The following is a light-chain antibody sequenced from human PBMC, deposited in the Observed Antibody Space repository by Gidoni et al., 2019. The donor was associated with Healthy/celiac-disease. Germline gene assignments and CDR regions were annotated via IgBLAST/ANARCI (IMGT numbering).Light chain of an antibody. CDR3: QQYDNLLGYT. V-gene: IGKV1-33*01. Sequence: EIQMTQSPSSLSASVGDRVTITCQASQDISNYLNWYQQKPGKAPKLLIYDASNLETGVPSRFSGSGSGTDFTFTISSLQPEDIATYYCQQYDNLLGYTFGQGTKLEIK. CDR1: QDISNY. CDR2: DAS. J-gene: IGKJ2*01.